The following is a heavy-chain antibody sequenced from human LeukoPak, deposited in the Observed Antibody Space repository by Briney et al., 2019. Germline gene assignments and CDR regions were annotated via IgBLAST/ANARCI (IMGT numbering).Heavy chain of an antibody. V-gene: IGHV4-4*02. CDR3: AREGGPYRPLDY. Sequence: PSETLSLACGVSGGSITNTNYWTWVRQPPGKGLEWIGEVNLQGSTNYNPSLMGRVAIAVDTSENHISLQLTSVTAADTAVYYCAREGGPYRPLDYSGQGTLVTVSS. J-gene: IGHJ4*02. CDR1: GGSITNTNY. CDR2: VNLQGST.